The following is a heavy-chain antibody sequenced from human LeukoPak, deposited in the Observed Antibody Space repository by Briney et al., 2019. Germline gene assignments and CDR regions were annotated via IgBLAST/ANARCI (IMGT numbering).Heavy chain of an antibody. D-gene: IGHD2-2*02. CDR1: GDSVSSKSAA. V-gene: IGHV6-1*01. CDR3: ARGPGYCSSTSCYKSGSGFDH. J-gene: IGHJ5*02. Sequence: SQTPSLTCTISGDSVSSKSAALNLIRQSPSRGLEWLGRTYYRSKWYNDYAVSVKNRITINLDTSKNEFSLKLNSVTPEDTAVYYCARGPGYCSSTSCYKSGSGFDHWGQGTLVTVSS. CDR2: TYYRSKWYN.